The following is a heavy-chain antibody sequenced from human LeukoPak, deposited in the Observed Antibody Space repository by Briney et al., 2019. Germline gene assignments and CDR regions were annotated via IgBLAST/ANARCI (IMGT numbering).Heavy chain of an antibody. CDR2: ISSSSSYT. Sequence: GGSLRLSRAASGFTFSDYYMSWIRQAPGKGLEWVSYISSSSSYTNYADSVKGRFTISRDIAKNSLYLQMNSLRAEDTAVYYCARDLCYYGSGSYCNGYNWFDPWGQGTLVTVSS. D-gene: IGHD3-10*01. V-gene: IGHV3-11*06. CDR1: GFTFSDYY. CDR3: ARDLCYYGSGSYCNGYNWFDP. J-gene: IGHJ5*02.